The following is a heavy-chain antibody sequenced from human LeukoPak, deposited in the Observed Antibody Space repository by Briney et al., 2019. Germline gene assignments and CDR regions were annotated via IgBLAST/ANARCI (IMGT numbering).Heavy chain of an antibody. V-gene: IGHV3-7*04. CDR3: ARIRKAGYSYGSYYYYGMDV. Sequence: GGSLRLSCAASGFTFSSYWMSWGRQAPGRGLEWVANIKQDGSEKYYVDSVKGRFTISRDNAKNSLYLQMNSLRAEDTAVYYCARIRKAGYSYGSYYYYGMDVWGQGTTVTVSS. J-gene: IGHJ6*02. CDR2: IKQDGSEK. CDR1: GFTFSSYW. D-gene: IGHD5-18*01.